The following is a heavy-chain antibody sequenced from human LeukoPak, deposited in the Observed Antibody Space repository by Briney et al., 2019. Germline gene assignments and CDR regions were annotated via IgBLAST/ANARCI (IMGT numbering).Heavy chain of an antibody. CDR3: ATLSNYDILTGYYGYFQH. CDR1: GYTLTELS. V-gene: IGHV1-24*01. J-gene: IGHJ1*01. Sequence: ASVKVSCKVSGYTLTELSMHWVRQAPGKGLEWMGGFDPEDGETIYAQKFQGRVTMTEDTSTDTAYMELSSLRSEDTAVYYCATLSNYDILTGYYGYFQHWGQGTLVTVSS. CDR2: FDPEDGET. D-gene: IGHD3-9*01.